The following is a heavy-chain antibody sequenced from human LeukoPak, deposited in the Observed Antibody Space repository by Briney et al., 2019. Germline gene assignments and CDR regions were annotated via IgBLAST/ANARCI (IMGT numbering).Heavy chain of an antibody. V-gene: IGHV4-34*01. J-gene: IGHJ4*02. CDR1: GGSFSNYY. CDR2: INHSGST. CDR3: ARNFDY. Sequence: SETLSLTCAVYGGSFSNYYWSWIRQPPGKGLEWIGEINHSGSTNYNPSLKSRVTISVDTSKNQFSLKLSSVTAADTAVYYCARNFDYWGQGTLVTVYS.